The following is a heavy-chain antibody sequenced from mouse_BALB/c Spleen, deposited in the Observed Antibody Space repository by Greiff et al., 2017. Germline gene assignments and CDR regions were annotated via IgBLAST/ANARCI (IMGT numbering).Heavy chain of an antibody. CDR2: ISYDGSN. CDR1: GYSITSGYY. J-gene: IGHJ4*01. V-gene: IGHV3-6*02. Sequence: EVQLQESGPGLVKPSQSLSLTCSVTGYSITSGYYWNWIRQFPGNKLEWMGYISYDGSNNYNPSLKNRISITRDTSKNQFFLKLNSVTTEDTATYYCARRNSGVMDYWGQGTSVTVSS. CDR3: ARRNSGVMDY. D-gene: IGHD3-2*02.